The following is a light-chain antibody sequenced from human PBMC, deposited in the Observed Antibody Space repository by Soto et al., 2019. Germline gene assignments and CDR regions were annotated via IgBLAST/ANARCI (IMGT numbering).Light chain of an antibody. CDR3: QQYGSSPPYT. CDR1: QTGSGNY. J-gene: IGKJ2*01. CDR2: GSS. Sequence: EIVLTQSPGILSLSPGERATLSCRASQTGSGNYLAWYQQKPGQSPRLLTYGSSDRATGIPDRFSGSGSGTDFTLTINRVEPEDFAVYYCQQYGSSPPYTFGQGTTLEI. V-gene: IGKV3-20*01.